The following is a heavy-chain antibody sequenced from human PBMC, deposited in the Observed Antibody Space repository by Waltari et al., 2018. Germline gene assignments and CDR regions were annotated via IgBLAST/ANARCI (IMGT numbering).Heavy chain of an antibody. CDR3: AREDLRGWFDP. CDR2: ISYDGSNK. D-gene: IGHD4-17*01. J-gene: IGHJ5*02. Sequence: QVQLVESGGGVVQPGRSLRLSCAASGFTFSRYAMHWVRQAPGKGLEWVAVISYDGSNKYYADSVKGRFTISRDNSKNTLYLQMNSLRAEDTAVYYCAREDLRGWFDPWGQGTLVTVSS. CDR1: GFTFSRYA. V-gene: IGHV3-30-3*01.